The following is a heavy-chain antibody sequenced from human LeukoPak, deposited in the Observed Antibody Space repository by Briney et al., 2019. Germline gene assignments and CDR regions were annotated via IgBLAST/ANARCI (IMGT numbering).Heavy chain of an antibody. J-gene: IGHJ3*02. CDR2: ITSGSSTL. D-gene: IGHD1-26*01. Sequence: GGSLRLSCAASGFTFSSYSMNWVRQAPGKGLEWVSYITSGSSTLDYADSVKGRFTISRDNAKNSLYLQMKSLRDEDTAVYYCARALRAVGAFDIWGQGTMVTVSS. V-gene: IGHV3-48*02. CDR3: ARALRAVGAFDI. CDR1: GFTFSSYS.